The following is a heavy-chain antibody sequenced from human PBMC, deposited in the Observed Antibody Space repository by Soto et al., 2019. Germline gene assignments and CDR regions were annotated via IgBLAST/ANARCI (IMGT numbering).Heavy chain of an antibody. D-gene: IGHD3-22*01. CDR3: AKEMFTHTVLDSSSSWGDD. V-gene: IGHV3-30*18. Sequence: PGGSLRLSCAASGFTVSSYVIHWVRQPTGKGLEWVAVISYDGIHKFYADSVKGRFPLSRDVSKGTLYLQMNSLRAEDTAVYYCAKEMFTHTVLDSSSSWGDDWGQGTMVTVCS. CDR2: ISYDGIHK. J-gene: IGHJ4*02. CDR1: GFTVSSYV.